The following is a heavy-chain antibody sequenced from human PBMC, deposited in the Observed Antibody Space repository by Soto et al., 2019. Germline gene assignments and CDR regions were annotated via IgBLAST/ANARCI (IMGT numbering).Heavy chain of an antibody. J-gene: IGHJ6*02. D-gene: IGHD3-3*01. V-gene: IGHV3-30-3*01. CDR2: ISSDGSNE. Sequence: PGGSLRLSCVASGFTFSNYAIHWVRQAPGKGLEWVAVISSDGSNEYSADSVKGRITISRDNSENTLYLQMNSLRAEDTAVYYCARGSRGVTIFGIPHDYYYYGMDVWGQGTTVTVSS. CDR3: ARGSRGVTIFGIPHDYYYYGMDV. CDR1: GFTFSNYA.